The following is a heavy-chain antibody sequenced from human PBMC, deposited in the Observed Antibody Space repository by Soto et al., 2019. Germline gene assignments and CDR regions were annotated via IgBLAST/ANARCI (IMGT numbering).Heavy chain of an antibody. Sequence: PGESLKISCKGSGYSFTSYWIGWVRQMPGKGLEWMGIIYPGDSDTRYSPSFQGQVTISADKSISTAYLQWSSLKASDTAMYYCAATYYYDSSGYYYYYGMDVWGQGTTVTVSS. J-gene: IGHJ6*02. CDR1: GYSFTSYW. CDR2: IYPGDSDT. V-gene: IGHV5-51*01. D-gene: IGHD3-22*01. CDR3: AATYYYDSSGYYYYYGMDV.